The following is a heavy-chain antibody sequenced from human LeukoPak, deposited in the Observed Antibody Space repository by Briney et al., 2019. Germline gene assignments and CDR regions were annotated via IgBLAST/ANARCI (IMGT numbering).Heavy chain of an antibody. Sequence: ASVKVSCKASGGTFSSYAISWVRQAPGQGLEWMGGIIPIFGTANYAQKFQGRVTITADESTSTAYMELSSLRSDDTAVYYCAKVTYGSGTYGAFDYWGQGTLVTVSS. V-gene: IGHV1-69*13. J-gene: IGHJ4*02. CDR1: GGTFSSYA. CDR3: AKVTYGSGTYGAFDY. D-gene: IGHD3-10*01. CDR2: IIPIFGTA.